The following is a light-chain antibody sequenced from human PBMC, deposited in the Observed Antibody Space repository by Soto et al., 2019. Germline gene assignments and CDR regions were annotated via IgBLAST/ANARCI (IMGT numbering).Light chain of an antibody. CDR2: DAS. CDR1: EDISNY. J-gene: IGKJ4*01. V-gene: IGKV1-33*01. CDR3: QQYDNLPPSLT. Sequence: DIQMTQSPSSLSASVGDRVTITCQASEDISNYLNWYQQKPVKAPKLLIYDASNLETGVPSRFSGSGSGTYFTFTISSLQPEDIATYYCQQYDNLPPSLTFGGGTKVEIK.